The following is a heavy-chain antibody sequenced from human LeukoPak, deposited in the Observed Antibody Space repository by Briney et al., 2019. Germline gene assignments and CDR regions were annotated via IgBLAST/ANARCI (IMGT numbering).Heavy chain of an antibody. D-gene: IGHD3-22*01. CDR1: GGSISSYY. V-gene: IGHV4-4*07. CDR2: IYTSGSI. J-gene: IGHJ3*02. CDR3: ARGGLSYYDRGLGAFDI. Sequence: PSETLSLTCTVSGGSISSYYWSWIRQPAGKGLEWIGRIYTSGSINYNPSLKSRVTMSVDTSKNQFSLKLSSVTAADTAVYYCARGGLSYYDRGLGAFDIWGQGTMVTVSS.